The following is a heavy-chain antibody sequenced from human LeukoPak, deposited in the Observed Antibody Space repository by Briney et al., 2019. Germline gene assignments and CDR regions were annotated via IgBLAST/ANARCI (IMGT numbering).Heavy chain of an antibody. Sequence: SETLSLTCAVYGGSFSGYYWSWIRQPPGKDLEWIGYIYHSGSTYYNPSLKSRVTVSVDRSKNQFSLKLSSVTAADTAVYYCARAPLRFLEWSHWGQGTLVTVSS. D-gene: IGHD3-3*01. CDR3: ARAPLRFLEWSH. J-gene: IGHJ4*02. CDR2: IYHSGST. V-gene: IGHV4-34*01. CDR1: GGSFSGYY.